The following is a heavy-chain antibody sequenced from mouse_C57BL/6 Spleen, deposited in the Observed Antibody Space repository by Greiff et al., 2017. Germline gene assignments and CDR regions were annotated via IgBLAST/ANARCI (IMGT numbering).Heavy chain of an antibody. CDR1: GFTFSSYT. CDR3: ASLTTVVATKGAMDY. J-gene: IGHJ4*01. CDR2: ISGGGGNT. D-gene: IGHD1-1*01. V-gene: IGHV5-9*01. Sequence: DVMLVESGGGLVKPGGSLKLSCAASGFTFSSYTMSWVRQTPEKRLEWVATISGGGGNTYYPDSVKGRFTISRDNAKNTLYLQMSSLRSEDTALYYCASLTTVVATKGAMDYWGQGTSVTVSS.